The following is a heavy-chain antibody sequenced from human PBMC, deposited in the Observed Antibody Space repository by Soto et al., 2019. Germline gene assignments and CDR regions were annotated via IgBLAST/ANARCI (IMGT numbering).Heavy chain of an antibody. CDR1: GFTFSDYY. V-gene: IGHV3-11*04. CDR2: ISSRGSTI. D-gene: IGHD6-19*01. Sequence: GGSLRLSCAASGFTFSDYYMSWIRQAPGKGLEWVSHISSRGSTIYHADSVKGRFTISRDNAKNTLYLQMNSLRAEDTAVYYCARAHIYSSGWYVYDNWGQGNLVTVSS. J-gene: IGHJ4*02. CDR3: ARAHIYSSGWYVYDN.